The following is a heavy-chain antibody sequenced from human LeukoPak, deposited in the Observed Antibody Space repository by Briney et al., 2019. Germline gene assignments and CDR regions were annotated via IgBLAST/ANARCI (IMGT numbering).Heavy chain of an antibody. CDR2: IVVGSGDT. CDR1: GFTFTSSA. J-gene: IGHJ4*02. CDR3: AASQKTILRGYSYALDY. V-gene: IGHV1-58*01. D-gene: IGHD5-18*01. Sequence: TSVKVSCKASGFTFTSSAVQWVRQARGQRLEWIGWIVVGSGDTNYAQKFQERVTITRDISTSTAYMELSSLRSEDTAVYYCAASQKTILRGYSYALDYWGQGALVTVSS.